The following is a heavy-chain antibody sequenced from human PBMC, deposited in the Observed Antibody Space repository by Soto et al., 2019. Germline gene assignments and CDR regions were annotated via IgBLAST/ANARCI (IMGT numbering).Heavy chain of an antibody. CDR2: ISWNSGSI. Sequence: DVQLVESGGGLVQPGRSLRLSCAASGFTFDDYAMHWVRQAPGKGLEWVSGISWNSGSIGYADSVKGRFTISRDNAKNSLYLQMNSLRAEDTALYYCAKDRIAAAGTLYGMDVWGQGTTVTVSS. J-gene: IGHJ6*02. V-gene: IGHV3-9*01. CDR3: AKDRIAAAGTLYGMDV. CDR1: GFTFDDYA. D-gene: IGHD6-13*01.